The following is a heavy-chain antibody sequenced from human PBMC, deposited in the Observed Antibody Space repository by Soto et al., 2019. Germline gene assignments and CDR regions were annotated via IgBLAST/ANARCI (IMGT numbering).Heavy chain of an antibody. Sequence: VQLVQSGAEVKKPGASVKVSCTASGYTFTSYGISWVRQAPGQGLEWMGWISAYNGNTNYAQKLQGRVTMTTDTSTRTVYMELRSLRSDDTAVYYCAREYYDFWSGYFKMDVWGQGTTVTVCS. D-gene: IGHD3-3*01. CDR2: ISAYNGNT. V-gene: IGHV1-18*01. CDR1: GYTFTSYG. J-gene: IGHJ6*02. CDR3: AREYYDFWSGYFKMDV.